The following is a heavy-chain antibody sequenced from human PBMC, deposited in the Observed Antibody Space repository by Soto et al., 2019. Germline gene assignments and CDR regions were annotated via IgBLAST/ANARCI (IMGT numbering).Heavy chain of an antibody. J-gene: IGHJ3*02. V-gene: IGHV4-34*01. CDR3: ARVERGTVTTVVDAFDI. Sequence: QVQLQQWGAGLLKPSETLSLTCAVYGGFVSSGTYYWSWIRQPPGKGLEWIGEMSHSGGTHFNPSLKGRVTISVDTSKNQFYLKMSSVTAADTALYYCARVERGTVTTVVDAFDIWGPGTMVTDSS. CDR1: GGFVSSGTYY. D-gene: IGHD1-1*01. CDR2: MSHSGGT.